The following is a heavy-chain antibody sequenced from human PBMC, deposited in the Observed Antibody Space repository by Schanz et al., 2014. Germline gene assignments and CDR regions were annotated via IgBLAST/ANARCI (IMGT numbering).Heavy chain of an antibody. CDR1: GGTFTSYA. CDR2: IIPIVDIT. D-gene: IGHD3-16*01. V-gene: IGHV1-69*04. CDR3: TIGVNDYWRFGLDL. J-gene: IGHJ6*02. Sequence: QVQLVQSGAEVRKPGSSVRVSCKASGGTFTSYAFSWVRQAPGQGLEWMGRIIPIVDITNYAQKFLGRVTITADKSTSTAYMELKSLRSADTAVYYWTIGVNDYWRFGLDLWGQGTTVTVSS.